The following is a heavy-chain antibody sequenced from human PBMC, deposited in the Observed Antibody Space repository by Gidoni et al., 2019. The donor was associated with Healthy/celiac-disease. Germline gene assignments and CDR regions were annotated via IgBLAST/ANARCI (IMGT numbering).Heavy chain of an antibody. J-gene: IGHJ5*02. CDR1: GWSFRGYY. V-gene: IGHV4-34*01. Sequence: QVQLQQWGAGLLKPSETLSLPCAVYGWSFRGYYWSWIRQPPGKGLEWIGEINHSGSTNYNQHLKSRVTISVDTSKNQFSLKLSSVTAADTAVYYCARGGPPYGGYWLNWFDPWGQGTLVTVSS. D-gene: IGHD2-21*01. CDR3: ARGGPPYGGYWLNWFDP. CDR2: INHSGST.